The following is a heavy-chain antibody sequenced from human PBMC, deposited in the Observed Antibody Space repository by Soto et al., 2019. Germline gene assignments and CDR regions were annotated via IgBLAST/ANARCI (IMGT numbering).Heavy chain of an antibody. D-gene: IGHD6-13*01. CDR3: AKDLLWAAAGPFDY. CDR2: INWKSDI. V-gene: IGHV3-9*01. J-gene: IGHJ4*02. CDR1: GFTFDDNA. Sequence: PGGSLRLSCAVSGFTFDDNAMHWVRQAPEKGLEWVSGINWKSDIGYADSVKGRFTISRDNAENSLYLQMNSLRAEDTALYYCAKDLLWAAAGPFDYWGQGTLVTVSS.